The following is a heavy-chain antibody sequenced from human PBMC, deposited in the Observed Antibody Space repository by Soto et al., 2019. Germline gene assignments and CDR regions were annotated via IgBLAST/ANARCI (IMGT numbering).Heavy chain of an antibody. CDR3: ARDPPRYYGMDV. J-gene: IGHJ6*02. Sequence: GSLRLSCAASGFTFSSYSMNWVRQAPGKGLEWVSSISSSSSYIYYADSVKGRFTISRDNAKNSLYLQMNSLRAEDTAVYYCARDPPRYYGMDVWGQGTTVTVSS. V-gene: IGHV3-21*01. CDR2: ISSSSSYI. CDR1: GFTFSSYS.